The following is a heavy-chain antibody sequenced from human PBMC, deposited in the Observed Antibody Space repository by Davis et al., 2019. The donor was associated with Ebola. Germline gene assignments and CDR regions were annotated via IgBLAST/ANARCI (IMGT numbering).Heavy chain of an antibody. CDR2: IYYTGSS. CDR3: ARRLGYGSGSPFDY. Sequence: SETLSLTCTVSGGSISSTSFYWGWIRQPPGKGLEWIGSIYYTGSSSYNPSLQSRLTISVDTSKNVFSLRLNSVTAADTAVYYCARRLGYGSGSPFDYWGQGTLVTVSS. CDR1: GGSISSTSFY. D-gene: IGHD3-10*01. V-gene: IGHV4-39*01. J-gene: IGHJ4*02.